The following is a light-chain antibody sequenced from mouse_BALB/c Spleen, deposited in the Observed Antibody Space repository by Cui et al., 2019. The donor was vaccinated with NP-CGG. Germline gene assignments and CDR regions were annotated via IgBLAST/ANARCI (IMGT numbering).Light chain of an antibody. V-gene: IGLV1*01. Sequence: QAAVTQESAFTTSSGETVTLTCRSSTGTVITSNYANWVQEKPDHLFTGLIGSTNNRAQGFPSRFSGSLIGDKAALTITGAQTEDEAIYFCALWYSNHWVFGGGTKLTVL. CDR1: TGTVITSNY. CDR2: STN. J-gene: IGLJ1*01. CDR3: ALWYSNHWV.